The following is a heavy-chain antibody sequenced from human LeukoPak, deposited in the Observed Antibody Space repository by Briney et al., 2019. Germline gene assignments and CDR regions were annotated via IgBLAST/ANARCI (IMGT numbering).Heavy chain of an antibody. CDR2: IEHDGSEK. CDR3: ARQPIYEAYFDF. Sequence: PGGSLRLSCAASGFPFDRYWMSWVRLAPGKGLEWVANIEHDGSEKTFVDSVKGRFTISRDNAENSLYLQMNSLRAEDTAVYYCARQPIYEAYFDFWGQGTLVTVSS. J-gene: IGHJ4*02. CDR1: GFPFDRYW. D-gene: IGHD3-16*01. V-gene: IGHV3-7*01.